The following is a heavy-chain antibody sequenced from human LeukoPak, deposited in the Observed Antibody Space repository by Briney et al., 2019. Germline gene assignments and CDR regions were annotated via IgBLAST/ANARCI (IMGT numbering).Heavy chain of an antibody. CDR1: GGSIISGGYY. Sequence: SETLSLTCTVSGGSIISGGYYWSWIRQRPGQGLEWIGHIAESGTTYYTPSLKSRVTISVDPSKNQFSLRLGSVTAADTAVYFCARVDYYASGTHLNWLDPWGQGTQVTVSS. CDR2: IAESGTT. CDR3: ARVDYYASGTHLNWLDP. V-gene: IGHV4-31*03. J-gene: IGHJ5*02. D-gene: IGHD3-10*01.